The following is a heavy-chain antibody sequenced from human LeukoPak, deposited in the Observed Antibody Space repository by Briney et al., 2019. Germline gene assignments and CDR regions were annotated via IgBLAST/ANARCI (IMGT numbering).Heavy chain of an antibody. CDR1: GYTFTGYY. J-gene: IGHJ5*02. CDR3: AREGDSSGFPWFDP. D-gene: IGHD3-22*01. Sequence: ASVKVSCKASGYTFTGYYMHWVRQAPGQGLEWMGGIIPIFGTANYAQKFQGRVTITADESMSTAYMELSSLRSEDTAVYYCAREGDSSGFPWFDPWGQGTLVTVSS. V-gene: IGHV1-69*13. CDR2: IIPIFGTA.